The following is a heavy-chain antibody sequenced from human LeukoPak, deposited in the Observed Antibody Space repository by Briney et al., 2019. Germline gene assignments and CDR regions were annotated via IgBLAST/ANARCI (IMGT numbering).Heavy chain of an antibody. CDR2: MNPNSGNT. J-gene: IGHJ3*02. CDR1: GYTFTSYD. V-gene: IGHV1-8*03. CDR3: AVGYSYGPDAFDI. D-gene: IGHD5-18*01. Sequence: GASVKVSCKASGYTFTSYDINWVRQATGQGLEWMGWMNPNSGNTGYAQKFQSRVTITRNTSISTAYMELSSLRSEDTAVYYCAVGYSYGPDAFDIWGQGTMVTVSS.